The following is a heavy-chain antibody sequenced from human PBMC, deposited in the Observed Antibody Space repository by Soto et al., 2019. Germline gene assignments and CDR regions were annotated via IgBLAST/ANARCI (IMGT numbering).Heavy chain of an antibody. V-gene: IGHV1-18*01. Sequence: QVQLVQSGAEVKKPGASVKVSCKASGYTFTRSGISWVRQAPGQGPEWMGWISSYNGDTNYAQTFQGRVTMTTDTSTSTAYMELRSLRSDDTAAYYCAREGVAPYCYYGMDVWGQGTPVTVSS. CDR2: ISSYNGDT. CDR1: GYTFTRSG. J-gene: IGHJ6*02. D-gene: IGHD5-12*01. CDR3: AREGVAPYCYYGMDV.